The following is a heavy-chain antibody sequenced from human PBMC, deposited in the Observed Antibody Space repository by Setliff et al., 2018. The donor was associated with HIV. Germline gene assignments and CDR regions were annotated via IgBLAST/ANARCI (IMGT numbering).Heavy chain of an antibody. J-gene: IGHJ4*02. V-gene: IGHV4-59*08. CDR2: IHYSGSS. CDR1: GGSITGHY. Sequence: PSETLSLTCTVSGGSITGHYWSWIRQPPGKGLEWIGYIHYSGSSNYNPSLKSRVSISVDTSKNQFSLKLSSVTSADTAVYYCARQGEVGAPFDYWGQGTLVTVSS. D-gene: IGHD1-26*01. CDR3: ARQGEVGAPFDY.